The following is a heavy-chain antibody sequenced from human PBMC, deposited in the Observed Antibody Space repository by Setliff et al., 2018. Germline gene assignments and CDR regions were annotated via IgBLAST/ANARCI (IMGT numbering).Heavy chain of an antibody. J-gene: IGHJ4*02. V-gene: IGHV3-21*01. CDR1: GFTFSSYG. CDR3: ARDSVGYSYGYYFEY. D-gene: IGHD5-18*01. Sequence: GRSLRLSCAASGFTFSSYGMNWVRQAQGKGLEWVSSISSSSSYIYYADSGKGRFTISRDNAKNSLYLQMNSLRAEDTAVYYCARDSVGYSYGYYFEYWGQGTLVTVSS. CDR2: ISSSSSYI.